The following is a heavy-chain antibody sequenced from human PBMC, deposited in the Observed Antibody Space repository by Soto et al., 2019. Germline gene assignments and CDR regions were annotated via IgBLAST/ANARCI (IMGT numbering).Heavy chain of an antibody. CDR2: IYWDDAK. Sequence: QITLKESGPTLVKPTQTLTLTCTFSGFSLSASGVGVGWIRQPPGKALEWLAIIYWDDAKHYSPSLKSSLTITQDTPKNHVVLTMPNLDPVDTATYYWAHKGGGDRILDYWGQGTLVTVSS. CDR3: AHKGGGDRILDY. J-gene: IGHJ4*02. D-gene: IGHD3-16*01. CDR1: GFSLSASGVG. V-gene: IGHV2-5*02.